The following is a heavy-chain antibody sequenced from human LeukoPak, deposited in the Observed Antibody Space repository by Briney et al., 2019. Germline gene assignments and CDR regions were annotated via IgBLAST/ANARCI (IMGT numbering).Heavy chain of an antibody. Sequence: GGSLRLSCAASGFTFSNAWMNWVRQAPGKGLEWVGRIKSKTDGCTVDYSTPVKGRFTISRDDSRNTLYLQMNSLKTDDTAVYYCTTNYYGSGSYSSEAFDVWGQGTMVTVSS. CDR1: GFTFSNAW. CDR3: TTNYYGSGSYSSEAFDV. J-gene: IGHJ3*01. V-gene: IGHV3-15*01. CDR2: IKSKTDGCTV. D-gene: IGHD3-10*01.